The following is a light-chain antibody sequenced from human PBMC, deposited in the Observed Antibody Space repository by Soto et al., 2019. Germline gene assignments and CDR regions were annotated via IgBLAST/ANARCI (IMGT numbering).Light chain of an antibody. J-gene: IGKJ4*01. CDR2: AAS. V-gene: IGKV1-39*01. CDR1: QSIATY. Sequence: DIQMSQSPSPLSASVGDRVTLSCRASQSIATYLSWYQQRPGKAPTLLIYAASTLQTGVPSRFSGSGFGTDFTLTIINLQTEDFAPFYFQQSYSTLALTFGGGTQLEIK. CDR3: QQSYSTLALT.